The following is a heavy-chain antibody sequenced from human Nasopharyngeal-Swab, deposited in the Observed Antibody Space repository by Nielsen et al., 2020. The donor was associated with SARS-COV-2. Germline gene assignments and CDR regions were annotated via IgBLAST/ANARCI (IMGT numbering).Heavy chain of an antibody. Sequence: ESLKISCTVSGGSVSSGSYYWSWIRQPPGKGLEWIGYIYYSGSTNYNPSLKSRVTISVDTSKNQFSLKLSSVTAADTAVYYCARDLVGATNYFDYWGQGTLVTVSS. J-gene: IGHJ4*02. V-gene: IGHV4-61*01. CDR2: IYYSGST. CDR3: ARDLVGATNYFDY. CDR1: GGSVSSGSYY. D-gene: IGHD1-26*01.